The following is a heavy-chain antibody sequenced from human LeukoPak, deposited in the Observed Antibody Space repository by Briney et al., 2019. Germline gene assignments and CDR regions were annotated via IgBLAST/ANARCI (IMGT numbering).Heavy chain of an antibody. D-gene: IGHD4-17*01. CDR2: INHSGST. CDR3: ARGPTTMTRAFDY. V-gene: IGHV4-38-2*02. J-gene: IGHJ4*02. CDR1: GYSISSGYY. Sequence: PSETLSLTCTVSGYSISSGYYWSWIRQPPGKGLEWIGEINHSGSTNYNPSLKSRVTISVDTSKNQFSLKLSSVTAADTAVYYCARGPTTMTRAFDYWGQGTLVTVSS.